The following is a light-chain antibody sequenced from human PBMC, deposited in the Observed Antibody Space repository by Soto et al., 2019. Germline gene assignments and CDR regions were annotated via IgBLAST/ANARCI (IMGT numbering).Light chain of an antibody. CDR2: GNS. Sequence: QPVLTQPPSVSGAPGQRVTISCTGSSSNIGAGYYVHWYQDIPGTAPTFLIHGNSNRPSGVPDRFSGSKSGTSASLAITGLQAEDESDYYCQSYDSSLSGWVFGGGTKLTVL. CDR3: QSYDSSLSGWV. J-gene: IGLJ3*02. CDR1: SSNIGAGYY. V-gene: IGLV1-40*01.